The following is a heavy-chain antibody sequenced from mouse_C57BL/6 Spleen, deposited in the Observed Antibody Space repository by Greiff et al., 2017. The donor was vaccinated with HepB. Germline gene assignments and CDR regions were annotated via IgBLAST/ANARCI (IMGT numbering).Heavy chain of an antibody. D-gene: IGHD2-1*01. V-gene: IGHV1-26*01. Sequence: EVQLQQSGPELVKPGASVKISCKASGYTFTDYYMNWVKQSHGKSLEWIGDINPNNGGTSYNQKFKGKATLTVDKSSSTAYMELRSLPSEDSAVYYCARYGNYYFDYWGQGTTLTVSS. CDR1: GYTFTDYY. CDR2: INPNNGGT. CDR3: ARYGNYYFDY. J-gene: IGHJ2*01.